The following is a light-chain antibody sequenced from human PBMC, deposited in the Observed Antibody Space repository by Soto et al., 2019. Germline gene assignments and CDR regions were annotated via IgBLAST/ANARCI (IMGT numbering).Light chain of an antibody. J-gene: IGKJ4*01. V-gene: IGKV1-5*03. CDR2: KAS. CDR1: QSISSW. Sequence: DIQMTQSPSTLSASVGDRVTITCRASQSISSWLAWYQQKPGKAPKLLIYKASSLESGVPSRFSGSGSGTEFTLTISSLQPDDFATYYCQQLESYPSTFGGGTKVDIK. CDR3: QQLESYPST.